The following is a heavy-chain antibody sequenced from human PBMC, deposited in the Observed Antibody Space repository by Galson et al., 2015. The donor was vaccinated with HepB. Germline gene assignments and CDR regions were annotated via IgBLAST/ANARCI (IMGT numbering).Heavy chain of an antibody. CDR3: ARDIVDIAVAGTNFDY. CDR1: GYTFTSYA. CDR2: INAGNGNT. D-gene: IGHD6-19*01. V-gene: IGHV1-3*01. J-gene: IGHJ4*02. Sequence: SVKVSCKASGYTFTSYAMHWVRQAPGQRLEWMGWINAGNGNTKYSQKFQGRVTITRDTSASTAYMELSSLRSEDTAVYHCARDIVDIAVAGTNFDYWGQGTLVTVSS.